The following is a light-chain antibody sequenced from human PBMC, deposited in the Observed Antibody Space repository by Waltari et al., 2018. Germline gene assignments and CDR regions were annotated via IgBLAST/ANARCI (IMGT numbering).Light chain of an antibody. CDR2: AAS. CDR3: QHYVNLPVT. J-gene: IGKJ1*01. Sequence: EIVVTQSPGTLSLSPGERATLSGRAGQSVRRALAWYQQKPGQDPRLLIYAASTGATGVPDRFSGSGSGTDCSLTISRLDPEDFAVYYCQHYVNLPVTFGQGTKVEI. V-gene: IGKV3-20*01. CDR1: QSVRRA.